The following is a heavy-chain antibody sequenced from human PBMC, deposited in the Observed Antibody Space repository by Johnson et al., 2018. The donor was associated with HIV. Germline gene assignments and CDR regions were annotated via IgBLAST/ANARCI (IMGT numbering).Heavy chain of an antibody. Sequence: VQLVESGGGLVQPGRSLRLSCAASGFTFDDYAMHWVRQAPGKGLEWVSGISWNSGSIGYADSVKGRFTISRDNAKNSLYLQMNSLGAEDKALYYCAKDRSCSVGSCHPDAFDIWGQGTMVTVSS. CDR1: GFTFDDYA. J-gene: IGHJ3*02. D-gene: IGHD2-15*01. CDR3: AKDRSCSVGSCHPDAFDI. V-gene: IGHV3-9*01. CDR2: ISWNSGSI.